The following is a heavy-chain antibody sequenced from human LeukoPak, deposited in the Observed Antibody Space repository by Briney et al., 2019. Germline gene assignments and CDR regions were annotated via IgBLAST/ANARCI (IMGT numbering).Heavy chain of an antibody. V-gene: IGHV3-23*01. J-gene: IGHJ5*02. CDR1: GFTFSSYA. D-gene: IGHD6-19*01. Sequence: QSGGSLRLSCAASGFTFSSYAMSWVRQAPGKGLEWVSAISGSGGSTYYADSVKGRFTISRDNSKNTLYLQMNSLRAEDTAVYYCAKLPTRGSGWYVSWFDPWGQGTLVTVSS. CDR2: ISGSGGST. CDR3: AKLPTRGSGWYVSWFDP.